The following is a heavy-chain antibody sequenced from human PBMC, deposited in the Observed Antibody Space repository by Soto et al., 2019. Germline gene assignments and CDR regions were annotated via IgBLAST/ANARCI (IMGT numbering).Heavy chain of an antibody. J-gene: IGHJ6*03. Sequence: ASVKVSCKASGYTFTSYAMHWVRQAPGQRLEWMGWINAGNGNTKYSQKFQGRVTITRDTSASTAYMELSSLRSEDTAVYYCARATGGHDSGGNYMDVWGTGTTVTVSS. D-gene: IGHD5-12*01. CDR2: INAGNGNT. V-gene: IGHV1-3*01. CDR1: GYTFTSYA. CDR3: ARATGGHDSGGNYMDV.